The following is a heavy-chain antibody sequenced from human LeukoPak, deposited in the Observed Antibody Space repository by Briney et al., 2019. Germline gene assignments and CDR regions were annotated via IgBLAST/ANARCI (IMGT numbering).Heavy chain of an antibody. J-gene: IGHJ4*02. Sequence: GRSLRLSCAASGFTFGSYGMHWVRQAPGKGLEWVAVIWYDGSNKYYADSVKGRFTISRDNSKNTLYLQMNSLRAEDTAVYYCARDREIAASYFDYWGQGTLVTVSS. D-gene: IGHD6-6*01. CDR2: IWYDGSNK. V-gene: IGHV3-33*01. CDR3: ARDREIAASYFDY. CDR1: GFTFGSYG.